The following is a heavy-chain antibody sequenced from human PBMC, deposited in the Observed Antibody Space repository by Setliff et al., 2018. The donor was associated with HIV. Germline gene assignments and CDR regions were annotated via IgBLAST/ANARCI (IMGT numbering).Heavy chain of an antibody. CDR2: FDPEDGET. CDR3: ARETIAAAGTSGDY. CDR1: GYTLTSYD. V-gene: IGHV1-18*01. Sequence: RASVKVSCKASGYTLTSYDINWVRQAPGKGLEWMGGFDPEDGETIYTQKLQGRVTMTTDTSTSTAYMELRSLRSDDTAVYYCARETIAAAGTSGDYWGQGTLVTVSS. J-gene: IGHJ4*02. D-gene: IGHD6-13*01.